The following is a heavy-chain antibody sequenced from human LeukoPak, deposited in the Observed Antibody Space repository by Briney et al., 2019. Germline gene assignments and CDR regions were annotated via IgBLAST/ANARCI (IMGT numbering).Heavy chain of an antibody. CDR1: GYTFTGYY. J-gene: IGHJ4*02. CDR2: INPNRGGT. CDR3: ARASSSSWENDY. D-gene: IGHD6-13*01. V-gene: IGHV1-2*02. Sequence: ASVKVSCKASGYTFTGYYMHWVRQAPGQGLEWMGWINPNRGGTNYAQKFQGRVTMTRDTSISTAYMEPSRLRSDDTAVYYCARASSSSWENDYWGQGTLVTVSS.